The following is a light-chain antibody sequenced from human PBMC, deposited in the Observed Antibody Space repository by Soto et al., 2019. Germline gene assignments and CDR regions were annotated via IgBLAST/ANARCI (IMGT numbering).Light chain of an antibody. CDR3: KKYKNWRYT. CDR2: GAS. CDR1: QSVSSN. V-gene: IGKV3-15*01. Sequence: EIVMTQSPATLSVSPGERATLSCRASQSVSSNLAWYQQKPGQAPRLLIYGASTRATGIPARFSGSGSGTEFTLTISSLQLEDFAVYYCKKYKNWRYTLGQGTK. J-gene: IGKJ2*01.